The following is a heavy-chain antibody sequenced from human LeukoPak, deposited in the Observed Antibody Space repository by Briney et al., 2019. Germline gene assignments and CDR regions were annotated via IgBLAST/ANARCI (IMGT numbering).Heavy chain of an antibody. CDR1: GGSISSYY. V-gene: IGHV4-59*12. CDR3: ARARAAVAGDAFDI. Sequence: SETLSLTCTVSGGSISSYYWSWIRQPPGKGLEWIGYIYYSGSTNYNPSLKSRVTISVDTSKNQFSLKLTSVTAADTAVYYCARARAAVAGDAFDIWGQGTMVTVSS. CDR2: IYYSGST. D-gene: IGHD6-19*01. J-gene: IGHJ3*02.